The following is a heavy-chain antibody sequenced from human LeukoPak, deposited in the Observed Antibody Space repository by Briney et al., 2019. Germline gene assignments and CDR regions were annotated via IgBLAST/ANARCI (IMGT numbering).Heavy chain of an antibody. Sequence: GASVKVSCKASGYTFTSYGISWVRQAPGQGLEWMGWISAYNGNTNYAQKLQGRVTMTTDTSTSTAYMELRSLRSDDTAVYYCARDEGYYYGSSGYYYWFDPWGQGTLVTVSS. V-gene: IGHV1-18*01. CDR2: ISAYNGNT. J-gene: IGHJ5*02. CDR3: ARDEGYYYGSSGYYYWFDP. D-gene: IGHD3-22*01. CDR1: GYTFTSYG.